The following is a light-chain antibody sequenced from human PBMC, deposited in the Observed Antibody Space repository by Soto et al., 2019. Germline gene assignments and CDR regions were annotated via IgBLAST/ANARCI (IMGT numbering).Light chain of an antibody. CDR1: SSDVGIYNY. J-gene: IGLJ1*01. CDR2: EVS. Sequence: SVLNQPASVSGTPGQSIATYCTGSSSDVGIYNYVSWYQQHPGKVPKLIIYEVSNRPSGVSNRFSGSKSGNTASLTISGLRAEDEADYYCSSYTTSSTRVFGTGTKVTVL. CDR3: SSYTTSSTRV. V-gene: IGLV2-14*01.